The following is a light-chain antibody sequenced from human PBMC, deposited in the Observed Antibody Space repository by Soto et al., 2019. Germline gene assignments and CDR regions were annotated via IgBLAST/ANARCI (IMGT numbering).Light chain of an antibody. CDR1: SSDVGGDDY. J-gene: IGLJ3*02. Sequence: QSALTQPATVSGSPGQPISISCTGTSSDVGGDDYVSWYQQHPGKVPKLIIYEVSIRASGVSNRFSASKSANTASLTISGLQPEDEADYYCCSFPSSGTLFGGGTKVTVL. V-gene: IGLV2-14*01. CDR2: EVS. CDR3: CSFPSSGTL.